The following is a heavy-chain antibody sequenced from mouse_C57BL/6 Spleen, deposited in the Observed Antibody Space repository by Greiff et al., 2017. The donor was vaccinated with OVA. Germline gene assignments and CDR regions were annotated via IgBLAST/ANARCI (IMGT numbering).Heavy chain of an antibody. CDR3: ARGLGSYDY. Sequence: VQLQQSGAELVKPGASVKLSCKASGYTFTSYWMQWVKQRPGQGLEWIGEIDPSDSYTNYNQKFKGKATLTVDTSSSTAYMQLSSLTSEDSAVYYCARGLGSYDYWGQGTTLTVSS. V-gene: IGHV1-50*01. D-gene: IGHD1-1*02. CDR1: GYTFTSYW. J-gene: IGHJ2*01. CDR2: IDPSDSYT.